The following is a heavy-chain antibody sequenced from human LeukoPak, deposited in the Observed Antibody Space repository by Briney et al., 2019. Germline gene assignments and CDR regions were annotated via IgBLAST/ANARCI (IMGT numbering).Heavy chain of an antibody. CDR3: AGQKDPRPIDY. V-gene: IGHV1-2*02. CDR2: INPNSGGT. CDR1: GYTFTGYY. J-gene: IGHJ4*02. Sequence: ASLKVSCKASGYTFTGYYMHWVRQAPGQGLEWMGWINPNSGGTNYAQKFQGRVTMTRDTSISTAYMELSELRSDDTAVYYCAGQKDPRPIDYWGQGNLITVSS.